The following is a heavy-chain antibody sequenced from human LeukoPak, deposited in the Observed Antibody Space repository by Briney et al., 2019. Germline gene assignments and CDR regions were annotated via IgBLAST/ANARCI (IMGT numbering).Heavy chain of an antibody. J-gene: IGHJ3*02. CDR3: AKTYYYGSGSYYAEAFDI. V-gene: IGHV3-30*18. CDR1: GFTFSSYG. Sequence: PGGSLRLSCAASGFTFSSYGMHWVRQAPGKGLEWVAVISFDGSNKCYADSVKGRFTISRDNSKNTLYLQMSSLRAEDTAVYYCAKTYYYGSGSYYAEAFDIWGQGTMVTVSS. D-gene: IGHD3-10*01. CDR2: ISFDGSNK.